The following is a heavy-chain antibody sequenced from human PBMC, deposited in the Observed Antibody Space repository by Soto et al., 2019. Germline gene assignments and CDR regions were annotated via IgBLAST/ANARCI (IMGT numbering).Heavy chain of an antibody. CDR3: ARASVVVPAAIGGLYYYYYMDV. Sequence: GGSLRLSCAASGFTFSSYSMNWVRQAPGKGLEWVSSISSSSSYIYYADSVKGRFTISRDNAKNSLYLQMNSLRAEDTAVYYCARASVVVPAAIGGLYYYYYMDVWGKGTTVTVSS. D-gene: IGHD2-2*01. J-gene: IGHJ6*03. V-gene: IGHV3-21*01. CDR2: ISSSSSYI. CDR1: GFTFSSYS.